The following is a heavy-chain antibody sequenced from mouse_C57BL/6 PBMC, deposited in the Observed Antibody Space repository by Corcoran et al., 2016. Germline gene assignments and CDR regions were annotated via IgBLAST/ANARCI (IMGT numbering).Heavy chain of an antibody. CDR3: ARYGSSHWYFDV. CDR2: INTYSGVP. J-gene: IGHJ1*03. V-gene: IGHV9-3*01. CDR1: GYTFTTYG. D-gene: IGHD1-1*01. Sequence: QIQLVQSGPEVKKPGETVKISCKASGYTFTTYGMSWVKQAPGKGLKWMGWINTYSGVPTYADDFKGRFAFSLETSASTAYLQINNLKNEDTATYFCARYGSSHWYFDVWGTGTTVTVSS.